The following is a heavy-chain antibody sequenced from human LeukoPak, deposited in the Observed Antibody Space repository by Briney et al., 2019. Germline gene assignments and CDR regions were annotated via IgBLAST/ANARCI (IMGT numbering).Heavy chain of an antibody. CDR1: GGSISSSSYY. V-gene: IGHV4-39*01. Sequence: KPSETLSLTCTVSGGSISSSSYYWGWIRQPPGKGLEWIGSIYYSGSTYYNPSLKSRVTISVDTSKNQFSLKLSSVTAADTAVYYCARQPPYGSGNERWGQETLVTVSS. J-gene: IGHJ4*02. CDR2: IYYSGST. CDR3: ARQPPYGSGNER. D-gene: IGHD3-10*01.